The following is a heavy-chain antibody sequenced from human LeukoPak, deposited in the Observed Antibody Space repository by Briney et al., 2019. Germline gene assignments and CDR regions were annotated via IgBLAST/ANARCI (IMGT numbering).Heavy chain of an antibody. V-gene: IGHV1-45*02. Sequence: SVKVSCKTSGYTFTYRYLHWVRQAPGQALEWMGWITPFNRNTSYAQRFQDRVALTRDPSMTTAYMELTSLRSEDTAMYYCASQGSLDDYGDFVAAFDVWGQGTMVTVST. J-gene: IGHJ3*01. D-gene: IGHD4-17*01. CDR1: GYTFTYRY. CDR2: ITPFNRNT. CDR3: ASQGSLDDYGDFVAAFDV.